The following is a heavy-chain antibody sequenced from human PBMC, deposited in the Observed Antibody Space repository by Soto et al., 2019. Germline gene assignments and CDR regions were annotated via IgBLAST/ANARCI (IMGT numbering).Heavy chain of an antibody. Sequence: EVQLEESGVKLAQPGESLRLSCAASGFTLKSYWMHWVRQAPGKGLEWVASIKEDGSDKYYVDSVRGRFTVSRENAQDSVHVQLSSLRLDDTAVYYCARQASAIIGAPTFFFFGMDVWGQGTTVAVSS. D-gene: IGHD3-3*02. CDR2: IKEDGSDK. CDR1: GFTLKSYW. J-gene: IGHJ6*02. CDR3: ARQASAIIGAPTFFFFGMDV. V-gene: IGHV3-7*05.